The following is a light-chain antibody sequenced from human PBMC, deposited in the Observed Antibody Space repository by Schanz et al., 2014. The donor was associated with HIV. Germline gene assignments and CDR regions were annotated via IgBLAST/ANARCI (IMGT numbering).Light chain of an antibody. V-gene: IGKV1-5*03. CDR3: LQYDSDSWT. CDR1: QNIGNS. Sequence: DIQMTQSPSTLSASVGDRVTIACRASQNIGNSLAWFQLKPGRAPKLLIYSASSLHTGVPSTFSGSGYGTEFTLTISSLQPDDSATYFCLQYDSDSWTFGQGTKLEIQ. J-gene: IGKJ2*02. CDR2: SAS.